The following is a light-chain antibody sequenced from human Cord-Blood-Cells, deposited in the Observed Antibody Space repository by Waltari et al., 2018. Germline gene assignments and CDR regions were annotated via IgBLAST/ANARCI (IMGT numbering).Light chain of an antibody. CDR3: CSYAGSSTLV. CDR1: SSDVRSYNL. CDR2: EGS. Sequence: QSALTQPASVSGSPGQSITISCTGTSSDVRSYNLVSWYQQPPGKAPKLMIYEGSKRPSGVSNRFSGSKSGNTASLTISGLQAEDEADYYCCSYAGSSTLVFGGGTKLTVL. V-gene: IGLV2-23*01. J-gene: IGLJ3*02.